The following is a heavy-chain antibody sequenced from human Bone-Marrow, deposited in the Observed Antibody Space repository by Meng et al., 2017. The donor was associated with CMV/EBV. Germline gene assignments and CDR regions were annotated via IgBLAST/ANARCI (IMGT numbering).Heavy chain of an antibody. V-gene: IGHV3-11*01. Sequence: GESLKISCTASGFAFSDYYMSWIRQAPGKGLEWVSYISSRAATIYYTDSVKGRFTISRDNAKNSLYLQMNNLRAEDTAVFYCATSGRGGQYYFDSWGQGTRVTGYS. D-gene: IGHD3-10*01. CDR1: GFAFSDYY. J-gene: IGHJ4*02. CDR2: ISSRAATI. CDR3: ATSGRGGQYYFDS.